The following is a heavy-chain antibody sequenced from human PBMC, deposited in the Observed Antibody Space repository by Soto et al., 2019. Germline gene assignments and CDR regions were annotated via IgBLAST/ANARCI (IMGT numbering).Heavy chain of an antibody. Sequence: ASVKVSCKASGYTFAGYYMHWVRQAPGQGLGWMGWINPNSGGTNYAQKFQGWVTMTRDTSISTAYMELSRLRSDDTAVYYCARDSDLQWLALPSGMDVWGQGTTVTVSS. CDR1: GYTFAGYY. V-gene: IGHV1-2*04. D-gene: IGHD6-19*01. J-gene: IGHJ6*02. CDR3: ARDSDLQWLALPSGMDV. CDR2: INPNSGGT.